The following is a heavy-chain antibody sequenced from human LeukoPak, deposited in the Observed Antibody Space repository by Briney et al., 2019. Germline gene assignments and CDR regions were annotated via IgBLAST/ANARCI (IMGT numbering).Heavy chain of an antibody. J-gene: IGHJ4*02. CDR3: AREPTGTFDF. CDR2: IWYDGSNK. CDR1: GFAFSSYG. V-gene: IGHV3-30*02. D-gene: IGHD4-17*01. Sequence: PGGSLRLSCAASGFAFSSYGMHWVRQAPGKGLEWVALIWYDGSNKYYGDSVKGRLTISRDNSKNTLYLQMGSLRAEDMAVYYCAREPTGTFDFWGQGTLVTVSS.